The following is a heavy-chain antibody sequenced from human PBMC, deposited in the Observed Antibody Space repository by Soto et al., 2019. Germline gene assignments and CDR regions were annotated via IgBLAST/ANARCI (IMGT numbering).Heavy chain of an antibody. CDR2: IWYDGSNK. CDR3: ARDFTFSGSPYYFDY. V-gene: IGHV3-33*01. CDR1: GFTFSSYG. Sequence: GSLRLSCAASGFTFSSYGMHWVRQAPGKGLEWVAVIWYDGSNKYYADSVKGRFTISRDNSKNTLYLQMNSLRAEDTAVYYCARDFTFSGSPYYFDYWGQGTLVTVSS. J-gene: IGHJ4*02. D-gene: IGHD3-10*01.